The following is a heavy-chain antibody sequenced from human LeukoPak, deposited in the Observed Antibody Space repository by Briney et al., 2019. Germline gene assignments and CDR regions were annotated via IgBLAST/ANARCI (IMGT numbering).Heavy chain of an antibody. V-gene: IGHV5-51*01. Sequence: GESLKISCKGSGSRFTSYWIGWVRPLPGKGLEWMGIIYPGDSDTRYSPSFQGQVTISADKSISTAYLQWSSLKASDTAMYFCARYSSGWSRPQFDYWGQGTLVTVSS. D-gene: IGHD6-19*01. CDR3: ARYSSGWSRPQFDY. J-gene: IGHJ4*02. CDR1: GSRFTSYW. CDR2: IYPGDSDT.